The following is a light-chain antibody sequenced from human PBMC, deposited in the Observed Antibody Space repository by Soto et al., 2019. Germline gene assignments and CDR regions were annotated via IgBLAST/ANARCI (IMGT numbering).Light chain of an antibody. CDR1: QSISSY. CDR2: AAS. CDR3: QQSYSTPLG. J-gene: IGKJ5*01. V-gene: IGKV1-39*01. Sequence: DIQMTQSPYSLSASVGDRVTITCRASQSISSYLNWYQQKPGKAPKLLIYAASSLQSGVPSRFSGSGSGTDFTLTISSLQPEDFATYYCQQSYSTPLGFGQGTRLEIK.